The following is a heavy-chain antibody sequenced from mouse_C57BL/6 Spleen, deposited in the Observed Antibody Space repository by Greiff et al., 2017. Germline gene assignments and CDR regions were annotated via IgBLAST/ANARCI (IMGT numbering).Heavy chain of an antibody. CDR2: INPGSGGT. CDR1: GYAFTNYL. V-gene: IGHV1-54*01. CDR3: ARDYYGSSYEFAY. Sequence: VQLQQSGAELVRPGTSVKVSCKASGYAFTNYLIEWVKQRPGQGLEWIGVINPGSGGTNYNEEFKGKATLTADKSSSTAYMQLSSLTSEDSAVYFCARDYYGSSYEFAYWGQGTLVTVSA. D-gene: IGHD1-1*01. J-gene: IGHJ3*01.